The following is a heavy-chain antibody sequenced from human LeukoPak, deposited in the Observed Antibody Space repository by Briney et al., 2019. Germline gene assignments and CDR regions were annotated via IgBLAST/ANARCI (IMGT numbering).Heavy chain of an antibody. Sequence: ASVKVSCKASGYTFTSYDINWVRQATGQGLEWMGWMNPNSGNTGYAQKFQGRVTMTRNTSISTAYMELSSLRSEDTAVYYCARARGGKLRYFDRHTDWGQGTLVTVSS. V-gene: IGHV1-8*01. CDR3: ARARGGKLRYFDRHTD. J-gene: IGHJ4*02. CDR2: MNPNSGNT. CDR1: GYTFTSYD. D-gene: IGHD3-9*01.